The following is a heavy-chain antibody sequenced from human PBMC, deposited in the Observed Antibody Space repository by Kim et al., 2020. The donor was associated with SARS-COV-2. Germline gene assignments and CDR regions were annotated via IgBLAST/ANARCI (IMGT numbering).Heavy chain of an antibody. CDR3: ARSSIAEAKFDP. Sequence: SETLSLTCAVYGGSFSGYYWSWIRQPPGKGLEWIGEINHSGSTNYNPSLKSRVTISVDTSKNQFSLKLSSVTAADTAVYYCARSSIAEAKFDPWGQGTLV. V-gene: IGHV4-34*01. D-gene: IGHD6-6*01. CDR1: GGSFSGYY. CDR2: INHSGST. J-gene: IGHJ5*02.